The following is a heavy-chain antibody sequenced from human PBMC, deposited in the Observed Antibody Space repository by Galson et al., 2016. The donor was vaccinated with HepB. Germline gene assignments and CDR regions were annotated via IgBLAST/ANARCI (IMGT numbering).Heavy chain of an antibody. CDR1: GFTFSSYA. D-gene: IGHD3-3*02. CDR2: FSGLSDSK. J-gene: IGHJ4*02. CDR3: AKDAHYGSGFPTWGYFEN. V-gene: IGHV3-23*01. Sequence: SLRLSCAASGFTFSSYAMSWGRQAPGKGLEWVSAFSGLSDSKDYADSVKGRFTVSRDNAKDTLYPQMNSLRAEDTAVYFCAKDAHYGSGFPTWGYFENWGRGTLVTVSS.